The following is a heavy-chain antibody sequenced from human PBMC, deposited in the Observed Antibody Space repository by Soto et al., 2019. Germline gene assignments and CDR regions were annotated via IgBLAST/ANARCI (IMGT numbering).Heavy chain of an antibody. CDR2: IYHTGST. CDR1: GASISSTNW. D-gene: IGHD2-15*01. J-gene: IGHJ4*02. CDR3: ATLPPRIVVVVLPIPT. V-gene: IGHV4-4*02. Sequence: QVQLQESGPRLVKPSGTLSLTCAVSGASISSTNWWTWVRQPPGKGLEWIGEIYHTGSTKYNPSLKSRVTISLDKSNNQFSLHLSSVTAADTAVYYCATLPPRIVVVVLPIPTWGQGTLVTVSS.